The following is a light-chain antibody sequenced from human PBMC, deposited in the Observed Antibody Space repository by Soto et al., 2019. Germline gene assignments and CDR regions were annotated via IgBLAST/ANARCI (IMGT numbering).Light chain of an antibody. CDR1: QSVRSN. J-gene: IGKJ4*01. Sequence: EVVMTQSPATLSVSPGEGATLSCRASQSVRSNLAWYQKKPGQSHRLLIYGASTRATAVPARFSGSGSGTEFPLTISSLQSEDFAVYYWQQYDNWPLTFGGGTQVEIK. CDR3: QQYDNWPLT. CDR2: GAS. V-gene: IGKV3-15*01.